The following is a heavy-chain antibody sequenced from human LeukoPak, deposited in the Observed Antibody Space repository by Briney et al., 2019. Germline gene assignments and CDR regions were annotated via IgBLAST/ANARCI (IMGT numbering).Heavy chain of an antibody. CDR3: VKAKYYSWSDGSSFDC. D-gene: IGHD1-1*01. J-gene: IGHJ4*02. V-gene: IGHV3-64D*06. Sequence: GGSLRLSCSGSGFTFSDYAMFWARQAPGKGLEYVSAIMSNGRSTYLADTVKDRFTISRDNSKNMLYLQMSSLRPEDTAVYYCVKAKYYSWSDGSSFDCWGQGTLVTVSS. CDR2: IMSNGRST. CDR1: GFTFSDYA.